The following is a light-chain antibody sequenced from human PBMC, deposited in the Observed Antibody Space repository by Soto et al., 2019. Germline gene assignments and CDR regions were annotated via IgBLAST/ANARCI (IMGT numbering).Light chain of an antibody. Sequence: EIVMTQSPATLSVSPGEKATLSCRASQSLNNNLAWYQQKPGQGPRLLIYFASTRATGIPARFSGSGSGTAFSLTISSLQSEDFAIYYCQQYSAWPHTFGGGTKVETK. CDR2: FAS. J-gene: IGKJ4*02. V-gene: IGKV3-15*01. CDR3: QQYSAWPHT. CDR1: QSLNNN.